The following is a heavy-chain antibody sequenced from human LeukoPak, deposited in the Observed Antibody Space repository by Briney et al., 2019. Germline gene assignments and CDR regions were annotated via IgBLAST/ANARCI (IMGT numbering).Heavy chain of an antibody. CDR2: VNVLGNT. J-gene: IGHJ4*02. V-gene: IGHV4/OR15-8*02. CDR3: AREGGPFRPLDY. CDR1: GGSISSTNW. Sequence: TSETLSLTCGVSGGSISSTNWWTWVRQPPGKGLEWIGEVNVLGNTNYNPSLESRVTISIGKSENHVSLKLTSVTAADTAVYYCAREGGPFRPLDYSGQGTLVTVSS. D-gene: IGHD2/OR15-2a*01.